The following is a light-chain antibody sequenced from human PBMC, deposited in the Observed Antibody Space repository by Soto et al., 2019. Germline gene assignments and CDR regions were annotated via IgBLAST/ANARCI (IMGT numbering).Light chain of an antibody. CDR1: QSVSSY. J-gene: IGKJ1*01. Sequence: EIVLTQSPATLSLSPGERATLSCRASQSVSSYLAWYQQKPGQAPRLLIYDASNRATGIPARFSGSGSGTDFTLTISSLEPEDSAVYYCQQRSNWPRTFGQGTNVDIK. CDR2: DAS. CDR3: QQRSNWPRT. V-gene: IGKV3-11*01.